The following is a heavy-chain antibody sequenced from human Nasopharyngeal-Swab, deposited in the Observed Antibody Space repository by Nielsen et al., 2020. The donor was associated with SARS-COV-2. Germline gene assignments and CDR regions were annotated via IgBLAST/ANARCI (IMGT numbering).Heavy chain of an antibody. CDR1: GGSVSSDIYS. CDR3: ARERGGDGYRYFDY. V-gene: IGHV4-61*01. Sequence: SETLSLTCTVSGGSVSSDIYSWSWIRQPPGKGLEWIGYVVYSGRTNYNPSLKSRVTISVDKSLNQFSLRLTSVTAADTAFYYCARERGGDGYRYFDYWGQGALVIVSS. CDR2: VVYSGRT. D-gene: IGHD2-21*02. J-gene: IGHJ4*02.